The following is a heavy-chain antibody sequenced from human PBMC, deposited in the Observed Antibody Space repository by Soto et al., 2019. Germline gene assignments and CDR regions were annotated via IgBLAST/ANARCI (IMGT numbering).Heavy chain of an antibody. Sequence: ASVKVSCKASGYTFTSYGISWVRQAPGQGLEWMGWISAYNGNTNYAQKLQGRVTMTTDTSTSTAYMELRSLRSDNTAVYYCARGGDIVLVPDAIPPVPYGMDVWGQGSTVTVSS. CDR3: ARGGDIVLVPDAIPPVPYGMDV. CDR1: GYTFTSYG. J-gene: IGHJ6*02. CDR2: ISAYNGNT. D-gene: IGHD2-2*01. V-gene: IGHV1-18*04.